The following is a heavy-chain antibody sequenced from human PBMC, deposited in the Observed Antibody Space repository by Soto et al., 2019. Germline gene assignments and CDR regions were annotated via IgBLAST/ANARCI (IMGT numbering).Heavy chain of an antibody. J-gene: IGHJ6*02. D-gene: IGHD3-22*01. CDR3: ARAQGNYYDSSGYYYYYYYGMDV. Sequence: VQLVQSGAEVKKPGSSVKVSCKASGGTFSSYAISWVRQAPGQGLEWMGGIIPIFGTANYAQKFQGRVTITADESTSTAYMELSSLRSEDTAVYYCARAQGNYYDSSGYYYYYYYGMDVWGQGTTVTVSS. CDR2: IIPIFGTA. V-gene: IGHV1-69*01. CDR1: GGTFSSYA.